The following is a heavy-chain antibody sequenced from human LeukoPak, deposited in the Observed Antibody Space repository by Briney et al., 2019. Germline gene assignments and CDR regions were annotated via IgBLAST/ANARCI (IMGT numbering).Heavy chain of an antibody. J-gene: IGHJ4*02. CDR2: IYYSGST. V-gene: IGHV4-59*01. D-gene: IGHD4-17*01. CDR1: GGSISSYY. Sequence: SETLSLTCTVSGGSISSYYWSWIRQPPGKGLEWIGYIYYSGSTNYNPSLKSRVTISVDTSKNQFSLKLRSVTAADTAVYYCASTRMTTVTESDYWGQGTPVTVSS. CDR3: ASTRMTTVTESDY.